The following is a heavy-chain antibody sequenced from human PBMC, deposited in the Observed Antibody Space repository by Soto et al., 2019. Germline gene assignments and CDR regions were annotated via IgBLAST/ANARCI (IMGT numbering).Heavy chain of an antibody. V-gene: IGHV4-30-4*01. D-gene: IGHD3-10*01. CDR1: GGSISSGDYY. J-gene: IGHJ5*02. CDR3: ARTSEIGNWFDP. CDR2: TYYSGST. Sequence: PSETLSLTCTVSGGSISSGDYYWSWIRQPPGKGLEWIGYTYYSGSTYYNPSLKSRVTISVDTSKNQFSLKLSSVTAADTAVYYCARTSEIGNWFDPWGQGTLVTVSS.